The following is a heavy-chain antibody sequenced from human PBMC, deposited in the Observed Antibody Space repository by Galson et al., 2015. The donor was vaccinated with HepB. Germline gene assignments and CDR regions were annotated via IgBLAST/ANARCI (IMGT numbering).Heavy chain of an antibody. CDR3: AKEGDTARVDLDY. Sequence: SLRLSCAASGFSFGTYGMQWVRQAPGKGLEWVAVISYDGYNKYYADSMKGRFTISRDNSKNTLYLQMNSLRAEDTAVYYCAKEGDTARVDLDYWGQGTLVTVSS. CDR1: GFSFGTYG. V-gene: IGHV3-30*18. D-gene: IGHD5-18*01. J-gene: IGHJ4*02. CDR2: ISYDGYNK.